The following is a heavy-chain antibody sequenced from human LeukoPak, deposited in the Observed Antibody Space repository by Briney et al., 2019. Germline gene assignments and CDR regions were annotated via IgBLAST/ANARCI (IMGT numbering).Heavy chain of an antibody. CDR3: AKVAFRDYYYMDV. Sequence: GGSLRLSCAASGFTFSSYGMHWVRQAPGKRLEWVAFIRYDGSNKYYADSVKGRFTISRDNSKNTLYLQMNSLRAEDTAVYYCAKVAFRDYYYMDVWGKGTTVTVSS. CDR1: GFTFSSYG. J-gene: IGHJ6*03. CDR2: IRYDGSNK. V-gene: IGHV3-30*02. D-gene: IGHD2-21*01.